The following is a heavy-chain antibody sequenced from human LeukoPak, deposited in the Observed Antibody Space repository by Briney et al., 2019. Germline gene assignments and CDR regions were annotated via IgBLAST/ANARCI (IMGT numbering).Heavy chain of an antibody. CDR1: GGSFSGYY. CDR2: INHSGST. Sequence: SETLSLTCAVYGGSFSGYYWSWIRQPPGKGLEWIGEINHSGSTNYNPSLKSRVTISVDTSKNQFSLKLSSVTAADTAVYYCASLATYYYDSSHPYWGQGTLVTVSS. J-gene: IGHJ4*02. V-gene: IGHV4-34*01. CDR3: ASLATYYYDSSHPY. D-gene: IGHD3-22*01.